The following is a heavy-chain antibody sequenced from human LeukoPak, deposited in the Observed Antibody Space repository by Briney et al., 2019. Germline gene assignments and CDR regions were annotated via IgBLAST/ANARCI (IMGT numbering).Heavy chain of an antibody. CDR3: ARGFRY. J-gene: IGHJ4*02. Sequence: GGSLRLSCAASGFTFSFFEMNWVRQAPGKGLEWVSYISSSGSTIYYADSVKGRFTISRDNARNSLYLHMNRLRVDDTAVYYCARGFRYWGQGSLVTVSS. CDR2: ISSSGSTI. CDR1: GFTFSFFE. V-gene: IGHV3-48*03.